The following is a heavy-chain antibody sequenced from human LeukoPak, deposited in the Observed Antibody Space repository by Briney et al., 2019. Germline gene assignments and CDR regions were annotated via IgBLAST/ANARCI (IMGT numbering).Heavy chain of an antibody. J-gene: IGHJ4*02. D-gene: IGHD3-9*01. CDR3: ARGAADILTGYPFDY. Sequence: PGTSLRLSCVASGFAFSSYGMHWVRQAPGKGLEWVAVIWYDGSNKYYADSVKGRFTISRDNSKNTLYLQMNSLRAEDTAVYYCARGAADILTGYPFDYWGQGTLVTVSS. CDR2: IWYDGSNK. CDR1: GFAFSSYG. V-gene: IGHV3-33*01.